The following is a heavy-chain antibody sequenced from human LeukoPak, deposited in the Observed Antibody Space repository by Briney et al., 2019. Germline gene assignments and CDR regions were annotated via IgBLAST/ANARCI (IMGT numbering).Heavy chain of an antibody. CDR1: GGSISSGTYY. J-gene: IGHJ1*01. CDR3: ALADRSGYYLQH. Sequence: SQTLSLTCTVSGGSISSGTYYWSWLRQPAGKGLEWIGRIYTSGSTNYNPSLKSRVTISVDTSKNQFSLKLSSVTAADTAVYYCALADRSGYYLQHWGQGTLVTVSS. CDR2: IYTSGST. D-gene: IGHD3-22*01. V-gene: IGHV4-61*02.